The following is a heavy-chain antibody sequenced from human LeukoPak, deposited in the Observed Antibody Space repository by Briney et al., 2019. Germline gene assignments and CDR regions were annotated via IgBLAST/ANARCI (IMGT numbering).Heavy chain of an antibody. Sequence: SETLSLTCTVSGVSISSYYWSWIRQPPGKGLEWIGYIYYSGSTNYNPSLKSRVTISVDTSKNQFSLKLSSVTAADTAVYYCATALRGDCSGGSCYPVSFDYWGQGTLVTVSS. D-gene: IGHD2-15*01. V-gene: IGHV4-59*01. CDR1: GVSISSYY. CDR3: ATALRGDCSGGSCYPVSFDY. CDR2: IYYSGST. J-gene: IGHJ4*02.